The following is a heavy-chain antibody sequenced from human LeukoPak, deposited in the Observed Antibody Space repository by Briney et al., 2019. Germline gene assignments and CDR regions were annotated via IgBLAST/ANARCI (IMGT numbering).Heavy chain of an antibody. CDR1: GVTFSSHC. Sequence: PWQSLRLSCAASGVTFSSHCMRWHCQAPGKGLGWVTRVSSDGSSTSYADSVKARFTLSRDNAKTTLYLQMRRLRSEDTAMYYFARISLSGWVNDHWGQGTLVTVSS. CDR2: VSSDGSST. V-gene: IGHV3-74*01. J-gene: IGHJ4*02. CDR3: ARISLSGWVNDH. D-gene: IGHD6-19*01.